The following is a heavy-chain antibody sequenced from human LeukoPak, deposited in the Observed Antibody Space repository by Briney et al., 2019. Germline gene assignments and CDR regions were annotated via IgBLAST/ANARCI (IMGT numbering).Heavy chain of an antibody. Sequence: SETLSLTCAVYGGSFSGYYWSWIRQPPGKGLEWIGEINHSGSTNYNPSLKSRVTISVDTSKNQFSLKLSSVTAADTAVYYCARVHCSSTSCYNNWFDPWGQGTLVTVSS. CDR1: GGSFSGYY. V-gene: IGHV4-34*01. D-gene: IGHD2-2*02. CDR2: INHSGST. CDR3: ARVHCSSTSCYNNWFDP. J-gene: IGHJ5*02.